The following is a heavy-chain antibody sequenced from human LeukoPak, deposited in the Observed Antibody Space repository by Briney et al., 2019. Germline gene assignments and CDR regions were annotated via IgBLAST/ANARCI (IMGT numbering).Heavy chain of an antibody. CDR3: ARDWAASEYYDFWSGYHPGIDY. Sequence: GGSLRLSCAASGFTVSNNYMSWVRQAPGKGLEWVSVIYSGDSTYYADSVKGRFTISRDNSKNTLYLQMNSLRAEDTAVYYCARDWAASEYYDFWSGYHPGIDYWGQGTLVTVSS. D-gene: IGHD3-3*01. J-gene: IGHJ4*02. V-gene: IGHV3-53*01. CDR1: GFTVSNNY. CDR2: IYSGDST.